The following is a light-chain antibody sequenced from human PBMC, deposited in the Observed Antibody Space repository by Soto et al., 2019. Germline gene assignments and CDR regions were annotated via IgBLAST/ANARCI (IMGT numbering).Light chain of an antibody. CDR3: QSYDISLTTWV. Sequence: QSVLTQPPSVSGAPRQRVTISCTGSSSNIGAGYDVHWYQQLPGTAPKLLIYGNSNRPSGVPDRFSGSKSGASASLAITGLQAEDEADYCCQSYDISLTTWVFGGGTKLTVL. CDR1: SSNIGAGYD. CDR2: GNS. J-gene: IGLJ3*02. V-gene: IGLV1-40*01.